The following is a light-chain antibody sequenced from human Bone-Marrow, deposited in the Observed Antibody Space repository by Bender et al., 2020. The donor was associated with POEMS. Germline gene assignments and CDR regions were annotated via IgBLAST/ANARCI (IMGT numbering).Light chain of an antibody. CDR3: ESYGGRLSGPVV. CDR2: HSK. J-gene: IGLJ2*01. CDR1: NFNLGAGYD. V-gene: IGLV1-40*01. Sequence: QSVLTQPHSVSGAPGQTVTISCTGNNFNLGAGYDVNWYQQLPGTAPKAVMSHSKERPSGVPDRFSGSKSHSTASLTITGLQPEDEAMYFCESYGGRLSGPVVFGGGTKVTVL.